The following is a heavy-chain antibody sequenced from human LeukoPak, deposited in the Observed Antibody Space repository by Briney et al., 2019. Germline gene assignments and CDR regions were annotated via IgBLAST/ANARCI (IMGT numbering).Heavy chain of an antibody. J-gene: IGHJ3*02. CDR3: ARDLYDSSESAFGI. D-gene: IGHD3-22*01. V-gene: IGHV3-30-3*01. CDR2: ISYDGSNK. Sequence: PGRSLRLSCAASGFTFSNYAMHWVRQAPGKGLEWVAVISYDGSNKYYADSVKGRLTISRDNSKNTLYLQMNSLRAEDTAVYYCARDLYDSSESAFGIWGQGTMVTVSS. CDR1: GFTFSNYA.